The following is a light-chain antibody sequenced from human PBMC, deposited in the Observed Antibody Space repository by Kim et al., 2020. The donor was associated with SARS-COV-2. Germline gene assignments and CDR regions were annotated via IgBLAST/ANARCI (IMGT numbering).Light chain of an antibody. J-gene: IGLJ2*01. V-gene: IGLV1-47*01. Sequence: GKRVTISCSGSSSNIGSNYVYWYQQLPGTAPKLLIYGNNQRPSGVPYRFAGSKSGTSASLAISGLRSEDGADYYCAAWDDSLSGQVFGGGTQLTVL. CDR3: AAWDDSLSGQV. CDR2: GNN. CDR1: SSNIGSNY.